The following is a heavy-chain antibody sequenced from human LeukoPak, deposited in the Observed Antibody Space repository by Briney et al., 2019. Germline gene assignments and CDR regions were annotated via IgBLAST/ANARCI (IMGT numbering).Heavy chain of an antibody. CDR2: VKGDGTFT. CDR1: GFTFSNYW. D-gene: IGHD5-24*01. V-gene: IGHV3-74*01. Sequence: PGGSLRLSCAASGFTFSNYWMHWVRQAPGKGLVWVSRVKGDGTFTNYADSVKGRFTISRDNAKYTLYLQMHSLRAEDTAIYYCVRDGDDYNFDYWGQGSLVTVSP. J-gene: IGHJ4*02. CDR3: VRDGDDYNFDY.